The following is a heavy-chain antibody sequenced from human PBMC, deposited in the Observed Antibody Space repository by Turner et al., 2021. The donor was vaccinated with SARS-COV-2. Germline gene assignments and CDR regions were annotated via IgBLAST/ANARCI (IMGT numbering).Heavy chain of an antibody. J-gene: IGHJ4*02. CDR2: ISWNSGTI. CDR1: GFTFDDYA. D-gene: IGHD4-4*01. V-gene: IGHV3-9*01. CDR3: AKQQGLYSNPMYYFDY. Sequence: EVQLVESGGGLVQPGRSLRLSCAASGFTFDDYAMHWVRQAPGKGLEWVSGISWNSGTIDYADSVKGRFTISRDNAKNSLYLQMNSLRAEDTALYYCAKQQGLYSNPMYYFDYWGQGTLVTVSS.